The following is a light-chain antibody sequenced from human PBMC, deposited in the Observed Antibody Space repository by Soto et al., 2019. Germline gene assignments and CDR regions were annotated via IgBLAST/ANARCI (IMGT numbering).Light chain of an antibody. V-gene: IGKV3-20*01. CDR1: QSVTNNY. Sequence: EVVLTQSPGTLSLSPGESATLSCRASQSVTNNYFAWYQQKPGQAPRPLIFGSSDRATGIPDRFSGSGSGTDFTLTISRLEPEDFAVYYCHQYGSSPPYTFGQGTKLEI. J-gene: IGKJ2*01. CDR3: HQYGSSPPYT. CDR2: GSS.